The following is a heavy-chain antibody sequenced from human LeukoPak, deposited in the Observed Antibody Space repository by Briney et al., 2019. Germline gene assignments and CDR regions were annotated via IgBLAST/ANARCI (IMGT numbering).Heavy chain of an antibody. D-gene: IGHD1-26*01. CDR3: ARIRGGNNYHFDY. CDR1: GYTFTDYY. Sequence: ASVKVSCKASGYTFTDYYMHWVRQAPGQGLEWMGWINPYSGGTNYAQNFQGRVTMTRDTSVSTGYMELSRLGSDDTAVYYCARIRGGNNYHFDYWGQGTLVTVSS. V-gene: IGHV1-2*02. J-gene: IGHJ4*02. CDR2: INPYSGGT.